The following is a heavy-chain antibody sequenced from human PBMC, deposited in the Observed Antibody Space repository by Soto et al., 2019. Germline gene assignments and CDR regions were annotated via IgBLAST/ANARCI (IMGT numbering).Heavy chain of an antibody. CDR3: ARDLGRQEYDRNDVFNF. D-gene: IGHD1-1*01. J-gene: IGHJ3*01. CDR1: GFTFRSCG. CDR2: IWYDGRNK. Sequence: QVQLVESGGGVVQPGRSLRLSCAVSGFTFRSCGLHWVRQAPGKGLEWVAVIWYDGRNKYYADSVKGRFTISRDSSEKTLYLQMNGLRVEDTAVYYCARDLGRQEYDRNDVFNFWGQGTMVTVS. V-gene: IGHV3-33*01.